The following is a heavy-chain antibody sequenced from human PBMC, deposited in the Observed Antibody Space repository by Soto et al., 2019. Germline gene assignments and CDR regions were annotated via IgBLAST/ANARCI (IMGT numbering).Heavy chain of an antibody. CDR1: PGSINSGGYS. J-gene: IGHJ6*02. Sequence: SETLSLTCGLSPGSINSGGYSWSWIRQPPGRGLEWIGNIYPRGSANYSPSLKTRVTISVDRSRNQFSLNLGSVTAADPAVYSCAREIFPYGMDVWGPGTTVTVSS. CDR2: IYPRGSA. V-gene: IGHV4-30-2*01. CDR3: AREIFPYGMDV. D-gene: IGHD3-3*01.